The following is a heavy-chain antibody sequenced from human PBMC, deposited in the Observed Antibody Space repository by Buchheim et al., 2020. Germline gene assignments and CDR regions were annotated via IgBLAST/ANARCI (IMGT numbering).Heavy chain of an antibody. Sequence: EVQLVESGGGLVQPGGSLRLSCAASGFTFRSYSMNWVRQAPGKGLEWVAYIGPSSRSMYYADSVKGRFTISRDSDRNSVFLQMNNLRGDDTAVYYCARDASLDYWGQGT. CDR1: GFTFRSYS. V-gene: IGHV3-48*01. J-gene: IGHJ4*02. CDR3: ARDASLDY. CDR2: IGPSSRSM.